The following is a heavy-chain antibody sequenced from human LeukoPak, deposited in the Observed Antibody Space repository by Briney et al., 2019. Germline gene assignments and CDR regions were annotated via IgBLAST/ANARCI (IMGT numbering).Heavy chain of an antibody. CDR2: ISTSSLYI. CDR3: ARDSDWNDGLDY. Sequence: GGSLRLSCAASGFTFSSFTMNWVRQAPGKGLEWVSSISTSSLYIYYADSVKGRFTISRDNARNSLYLQMDSLRAEDTAVYYCARDSDWNDGLDYWGQGTLVTVSS. V-gene: IGHV3-21*01. CDR1: GFTFSSFT. J-gene: IGHJ4*02. D-gene: IGHD1-1*01.